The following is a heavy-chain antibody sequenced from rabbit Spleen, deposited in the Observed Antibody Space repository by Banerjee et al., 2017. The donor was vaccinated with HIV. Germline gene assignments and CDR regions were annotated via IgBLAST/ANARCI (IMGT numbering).Heavy chain of an antibody. CDR2: IDPVSGTT. D-gene: IGHD4-1*01. CDR3: AREGSGQVFFNV. J-gene: IGHJ4*01. V-gene: IGHV1S7*01. Sequence: QVKESGGGLVQPGGSLKLSCKVSGFDFSSYYMSWVRQAPGKGLEWIGYIDPVSGTTYYATWVMGRFPISSHNAQNTLYLQLNSLTAADTATYFCAREGSGQVFFNVWGPGTLVTVS. CDR1: GFDFSSYY.